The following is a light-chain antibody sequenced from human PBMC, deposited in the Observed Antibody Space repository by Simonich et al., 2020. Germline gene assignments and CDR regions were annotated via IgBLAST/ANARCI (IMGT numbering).Light chain of an antibody. Sequence: EIVMTQSPATLSVSPGERAPLSCRASHSVSSNLAWYQQKPGQAPRLLIYGASTRATGIPARFSGSGSGTEFTLTISSMQSEDFAVYYCQQYNNWPFTFGPGTKVDIK. V-gene: IGKV3-15*01. CDR2: GAS. J-gene: IGKJ3*01. CDR3: QQYNNWPFT. CDR1: HSVSSN.